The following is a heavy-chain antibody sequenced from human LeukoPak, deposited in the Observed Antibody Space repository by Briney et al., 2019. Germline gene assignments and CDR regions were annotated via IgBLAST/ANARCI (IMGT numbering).Heavy chain of an antibody. V-gene: IGHV3-43*02. CDR1: GFTFDDYA. D-gene: IGHD3-22*01. CDR2: ISGDGGST. CDR3: AKDTNHYYDSSGYPTPDY. Sequence: GGSLRLSCAASGFTFDDYAMHWVRQAPGKGLEWVSLISGDGGSTYYADSVKGRFTISRDNGKNSLYLQMNSLRTEDTALYYCAKDTNHYYDSSGYPTPDYWGQGTLVTVSS. J-gene: IGHJ4*02.